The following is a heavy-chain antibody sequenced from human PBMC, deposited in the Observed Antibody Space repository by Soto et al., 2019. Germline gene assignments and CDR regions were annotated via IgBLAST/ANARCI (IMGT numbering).Heavy chain of an antibody. V-gene: IGHV4-39*01. Sequence: QLQLQESGPGLVKPSETLSLSCTVSGGSISSSSYYWGWIRQPPGKGLEWIGSTYYSGSTYYNPSLKSRLTLSLDTSKNQFSLKLSSLTAADTALYFCARHGLSEKRTFDYWGQGTLVTVSS. J-gene: IGHJ4*02. CDR1: GGSISSSSYY. CDR2: TYYSGST. CDR3: ARHGLSEKRTFDY.